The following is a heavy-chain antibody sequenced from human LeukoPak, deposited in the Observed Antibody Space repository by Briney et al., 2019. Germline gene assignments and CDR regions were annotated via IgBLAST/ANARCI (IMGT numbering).Heavy chain of an antibody. CDR3: AREEYYDILTGPYYYGMDV. D-gene: IGHD3-9*01. J-gene: IGHJ6*04. V-gene: IGHV3-74*01. CDR1: GFTFSNYW. CDR2: INSDGSST. Sequence: GGSLRLSCAASGFTFSNYWMHWVRQAPGKGLVWVSRINSDGSSTSYADSVKGRLTISRDNAKNTLYLQMNSLRAEDTAVYYCAREEYYDILTGPYYYGMDVWGKGTTVTVSS.